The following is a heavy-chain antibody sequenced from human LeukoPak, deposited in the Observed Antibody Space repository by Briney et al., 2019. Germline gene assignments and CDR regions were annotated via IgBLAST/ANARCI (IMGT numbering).Heavy chain of an antibody. Sequence: GGSLRLSCAASGFTVSSAYMTWVRQASGKGLEWVSVIYIGGSTYYADSVKGRFTISRDNSRNTLYLQMNSLRTEDTAVYYCARSRDSSGYYYPFDYWGQGTLVTVSS. CDR1: GFTVSSAY. D-gene: IGHD3-22*01. J-gene: IGHJ4*02. CDR2: IYIGGST. CDR3: ARSRDSSGYYYPFDY. V-gene: IGHV3-53*01.